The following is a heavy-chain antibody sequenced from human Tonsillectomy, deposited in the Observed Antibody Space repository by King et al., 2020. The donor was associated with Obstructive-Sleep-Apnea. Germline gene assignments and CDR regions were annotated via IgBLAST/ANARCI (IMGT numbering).Heavy chain of an antibody. V-gene: IGHV3-30*04. J-gene: IGHJ6*02. Sequence: VQLVESGGGVVQPGRSLRLSCAASGFTFSNYAMHWVRQAPGKGLEWVAVISYDGSYKYYADSVKGRLTISRDNSKNTLYLQMNSLRAEDTAVYYCARDGYISGWSGGMDVWGQGTTVTVSS. D-gene: IGHD6-19*01. CDR3: ARDGYISGWSGGMDV. CDR1: GFTFSNYA. CDR2: ISYDGSYK.